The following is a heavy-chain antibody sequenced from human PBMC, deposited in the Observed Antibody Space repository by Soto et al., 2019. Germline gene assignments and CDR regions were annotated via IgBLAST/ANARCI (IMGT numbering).Heavy chain of an antibody. CDR3: ARGNVLNWFAP. J-gene: IGHJ5*02. CDR1: GYSFAGYW. V-gene: IGHV5-51*01. CDR2: VYPSDSRT. Sequence: GESVKSSCEGSGYSFAGYWIVCVRQMPGKGLEWMGIVYPSDSRTKYSPSFQGQVTFSADTSTNTAYLQWTSMKPSDTAMYYCARGNVLNWFAPWGQGTHVTVSS.